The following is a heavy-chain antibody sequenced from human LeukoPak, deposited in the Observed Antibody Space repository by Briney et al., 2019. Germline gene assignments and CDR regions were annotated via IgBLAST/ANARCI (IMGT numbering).Heavy chain of an antibody. J-gene: IGHJ3*02. V-gene: IGHV4-31*03. CDR3: ARDGYINDAFDI. Sequence: PSETLSLTCTVSGDSLTTYDSFWSWIRQFPGKGLEWIGYIHYRGTTNYNPSLKSRLSMSIDMSKDQFSLNLTSVTAADTAIYYCARDGYINDAFDIWGQGIVVTVSS. CDR1: GDSLTTYDSF. CDR2: IHYRGTT. D-gene: IGHD1-1*01.